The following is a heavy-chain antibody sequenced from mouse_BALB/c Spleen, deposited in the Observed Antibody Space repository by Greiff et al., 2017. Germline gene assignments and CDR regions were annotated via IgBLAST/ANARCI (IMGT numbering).Heavy chain of an antibody. CDR2: ISSGSSTI. V-gene: IGHV5-17*02. J-gene: IGHJ2*01. D-gene: IGHD2-14*01. Sequence: DVHLVESGGGLVQPGGSRKLSCAASGFTFSSFGMHWVRQAPEKGLEWVAYISSGSSTIYYADTVKGRFTISRDNPKNTLFLQMTSLRSEDTAMYYCARSYRYDDYFDYWGQGTTLTVSS. CDR3: ARSYRYDDYFDY. CDR1: GFTFSSFG.